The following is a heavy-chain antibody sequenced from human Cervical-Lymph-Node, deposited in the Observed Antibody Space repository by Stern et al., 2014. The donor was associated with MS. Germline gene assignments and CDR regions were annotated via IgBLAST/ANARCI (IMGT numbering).Heavy chain of an antibody. CDR3: ARIRSGGPRAYFDY. CDR2: IYTSGST. CDR1: GGSISSGSYY. D-gene: IGHD2-15*01. Sequence: QVQLQESGPGLVKPSQTLSLTCTVSGGSISSGSYYWSWIRQPAGKGLAWIGRIYTSGSTNYNPSLTSRVTISVATSKNQFSPKLSSVTAADTAVYYCARIRSGGPRAYFDYWGQGTLVTVSS. V-gene: IGHV4-61*02. J-gene: IGHJ4*02.